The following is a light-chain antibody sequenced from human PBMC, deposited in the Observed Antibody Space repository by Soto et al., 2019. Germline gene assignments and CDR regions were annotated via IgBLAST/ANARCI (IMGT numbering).Light chain of an antibody. Sequence: EIVMTQSPTIVSVSPGERATLSCRASQSVNSNLAWYQQKPGQAPRLLIPGASTRAPGIAARFSGSGSGTNFTLSISGLQSADFAVYYCQQYNDWPLYTFGQGTKLEIK. CDR3: QQYNDWPLYT. J-gene: IGKJ2*01. V-gene: IGKV3-15*01. CDR1: QSVNSN. CDR2: GAS.